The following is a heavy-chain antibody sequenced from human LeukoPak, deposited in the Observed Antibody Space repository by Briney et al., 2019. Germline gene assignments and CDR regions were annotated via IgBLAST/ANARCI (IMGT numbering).Heavy chain of an antibody. D-gene: IGHD1-14*01. Sequence: PSETLSLTCTVSGGSISGYFWTWLRQSAGAGLECIGRIHTSWTTYYDPSLRSRVSMSVDTSNDKFSLRLSSVTAADTAVYYCARDPAGHGRYFDYWGQGALVTVSS. J-gene: IGHJ4*02. V-gene: IGHV4-4*07. CDR2: IHTSWTT. CDR1: GGSISGYF. CDR3: ARDPAGHGRYFDY.